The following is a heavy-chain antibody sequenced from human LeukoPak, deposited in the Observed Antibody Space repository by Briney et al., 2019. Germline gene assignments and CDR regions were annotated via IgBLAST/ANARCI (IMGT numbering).Heavy chain of an antibody. CDR1: RFTFSSYS. CDR3: ARDHHRRLYDSQARDTFDI. D-gene: IGHD3-22*01. J-gene: IGHJ3*02. V-gene: IGHV3-48*01. CDR2: ISSSSSPI. Sequence: GGSLRLSCAASRFTFSSYSMDWVRQAPGKGLEWVSYISSSSSPIYYADSVKGRFAISRDNAKNSLYLQMNSLRAEDTAVYYCARDHHRRLYDSQARDTFDIWGQGTMVTVSS.